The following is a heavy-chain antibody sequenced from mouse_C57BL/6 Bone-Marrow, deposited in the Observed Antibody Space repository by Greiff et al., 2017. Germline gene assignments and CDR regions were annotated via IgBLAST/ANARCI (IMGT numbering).Heavy chain of an antibody. J-gene: IGHJ1*03. Sequence: QVQLQQPGAELVKPGASVKLSCTASGYTFTSYWMHWVKQRPGQGLEWIGMIHPNSGGTNYNEKFKSKATLTVDKSSSTAYMQLSRLTSEDSAVYYCARGAYYRGYFDVWGTGTTVTVSS. CDR2: IHPNSGGT. D-gene: IGHD2-12*01. V-gene: IGHV1-64*01. CDR3: ARGAYYRGYFDV. CDR1: GYTFTSYW.